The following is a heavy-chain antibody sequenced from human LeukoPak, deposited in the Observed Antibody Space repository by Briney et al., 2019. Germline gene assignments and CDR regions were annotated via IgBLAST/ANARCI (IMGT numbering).Heavy chain of an antibody. CDR2: IKPDDTEK. Sequence: GGSLRLSCIASGFTFSHFWMSWVRQAPGKGLEWVANIKPDDTEKYYGNSVKGRFTILRDNAKNTLYLQMNSLRAEDTAVYYCAKAYYYDSSGYSSWGQGTLVTVSS. V-gene: IGHV3-7*01. D-gene: IGHD3-22*01. CDR1: GFTFSHFW. CDR3: AKAYYYDSSGYSS. J-gene: IGHJ5*02.